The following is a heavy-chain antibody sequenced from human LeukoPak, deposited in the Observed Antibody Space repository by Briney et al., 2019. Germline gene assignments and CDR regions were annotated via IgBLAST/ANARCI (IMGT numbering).Heavy chain of an antibody. CDR3: AELGITMIGGV. Sequence: GGSLRLSCAASGFTFSSYSMNWVRQAPGKGLEWVSYISSSGSTIYYADSVKGRFTISRDNAKNSLYLQMSSLRAEDTAVYYCAELGITMIGGVWGKGTTVTISS. CDR1: GFTFSSYS. V-gene: IGHV3-48*04. CDR2: ISSSGSTI. D-gene: IGHD3-10*02. J-gene: IGHJ6*04.